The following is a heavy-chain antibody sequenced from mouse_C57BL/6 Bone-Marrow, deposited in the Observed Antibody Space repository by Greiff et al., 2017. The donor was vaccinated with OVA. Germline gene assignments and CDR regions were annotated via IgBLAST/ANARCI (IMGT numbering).Heavy chain of an antibody. V-gene: IGHV5-12*01. J-gene: IGHJ3*01. Sequence: EVQLVESGGGLVQPGGSLKLSCAASGFTFSDYYMYWVRQTPEKRLEWVAYISNGGGSTYYPDTVKGRFTISRDNAKNTLYLQMSRLKSEDTAMYYCARSFYGNYWFAYWGQGTLVTVSA. CDR2: ISNGGGST. CDR1: GFTFSDYY. CDR3: ARSFYGNYWFAY. D-gene: IGHD2-10*01.